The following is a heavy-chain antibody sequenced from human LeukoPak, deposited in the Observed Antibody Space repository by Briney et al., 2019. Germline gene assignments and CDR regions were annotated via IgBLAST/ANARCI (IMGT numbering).Heavy chain of an antibody. Sequence: GASVKVSCEASGGTFSSYAISWVRRAPGQGLEWMGGIIPIFGTANYAQKFQGRVTITTDESTSTAYMELSSLRSEDTAVYYCARAISSTSCYTCWFDPWGQGTLVTVSS. J-gene: IGHJ5*02. V-gene: IGHV1-69*05. D-gene: IGHD2-2*02. CDR3: ARAISSTSCYTCWFDP. CDR2: IIPIFGTA. CDR1: GGTFSSYA.